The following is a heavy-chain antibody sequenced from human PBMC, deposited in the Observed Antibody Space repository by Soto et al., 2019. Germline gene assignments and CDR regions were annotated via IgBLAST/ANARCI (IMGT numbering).Heavy chain of an antibody. CDR1: GYTFTSYY. J-gene: IGHJ4*02. CDR3: AVITMVRGVISVRGPVNDY. D-gene: IGHD3-10*01. CDR2: INPSGGST. Sequence: ASVKVSCKASGYTFTSYYMHWVRQAPGQGLEWMGIINPSGGSTSYAQKFQGRVTMTRDTSTSTVYMELSSLRSEDTAVYYCAVITMVRGVISVRGPVNDYWGQGTLVTVSS. V-gene: IGHV1-46*01.